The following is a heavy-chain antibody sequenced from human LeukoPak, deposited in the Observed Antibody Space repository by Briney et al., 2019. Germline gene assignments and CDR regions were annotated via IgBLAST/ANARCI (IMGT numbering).Heavy chain of an antibody. J-gene: IGHJ4*02. D-gene: IGHD3-10*01. V-gene: IGHV3-23*01. CDR2: GSGGST. CDR3: AKSMVRGVIMAYYFDY. Sequence: GSGGSTYYADSVKGRFTISRDNSKNTLYLQMNSLRAEDTAVYYCAKSMVRGVIMAYYFDYWGQGTLVTVSS.